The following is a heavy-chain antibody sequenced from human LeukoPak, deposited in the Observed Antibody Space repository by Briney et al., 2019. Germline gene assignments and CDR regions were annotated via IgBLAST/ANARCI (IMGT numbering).Heavy chain of an antibody. CDR3: ARVGGYSSGPDY. CDR2: IYSGGST. D-gene: IGHD6-19*01. Sequence: GGSLRLSCAASGFTVSSDYMSWVRQAPGKGLEWVSVIYSGGSTYYADSVKGRFTISRDNSKNTLYLQMNSLRAEDTAVYYCARVGGYSSGPDYWGQGTLVTVSS. V-gene: IGHV3-53*01. J-gene: IGHJ4*02. CDR1: GFTVSSDY.